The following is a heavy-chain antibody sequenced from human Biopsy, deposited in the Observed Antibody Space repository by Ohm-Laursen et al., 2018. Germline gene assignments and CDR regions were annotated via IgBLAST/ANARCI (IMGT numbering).Heavy chain of an antibody. CDR3: ATFRASWDTTQGGDY. CDR2: IYHSGTT. V-gene: IGHV4-31*01. Sequence: SQTLSLTCIVSGVSISVDGYYWAWIRQLPGKGLDWIGYIYHSGTTYYNPSLKSLLTMSVDTSKNEFSLRLRSVTAADTAVYFCATFRASWDTTQGGDYWGQGTLVTVSS. D-gene: IGHD1-26*01. CDR1: GVSISVDGYY. J-gene: IGHJ4*02.